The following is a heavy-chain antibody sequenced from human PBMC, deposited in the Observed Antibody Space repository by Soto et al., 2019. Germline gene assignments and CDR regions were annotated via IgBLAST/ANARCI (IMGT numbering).Heavy chain of an antibody. V-gene: IGHV1-18*01. Sequence: QVQLLQSGAEVKKPGASVKVSCKASGYTFTNYGITWVRQAPGQGLEWMGWISAYNGNTHYTQRLQGRVTMTTDTSTSTAYMELRGLRSDDTAVYYCARVRQLVVYFYYYMDGWGKGTTVTVSS. CDR3: ARVRQLVVYFYYYMDG. CDR2: ISAYNGNT. J-gene: IGHJ6*03. D-gene: IGHD6-6*01. CDR1: GYTFTNYG.